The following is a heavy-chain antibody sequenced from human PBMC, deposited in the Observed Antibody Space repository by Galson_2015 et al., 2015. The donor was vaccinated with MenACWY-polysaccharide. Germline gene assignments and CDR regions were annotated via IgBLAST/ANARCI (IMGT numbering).Heavy chain of an antibody. J-gene: IGHJ4*02. CDR3: VRDRDDILTGYHPMFDN. Sequence: SLRLSFAASGFTFSGYWMSWVRQAPGKGLEWVANIKQDGSENYYVDSVKGRITISRDNAKNSLYLQMNSLRAEDTAVYYCVRDRDDILTGYHPMFDNWGQGTLVTVSS. V-gene: IGHV3-7*01. CDR1: GFTFSGYW. D-gene: IGHD3-9*01. CDR2: IKQDGSEN.